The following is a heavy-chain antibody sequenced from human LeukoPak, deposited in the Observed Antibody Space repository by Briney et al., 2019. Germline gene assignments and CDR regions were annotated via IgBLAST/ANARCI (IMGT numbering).Heavy chain of an antibody. CDR1: GFIFSSYA. J-gene: IGHJ4*02. V-gene: IGHV3-23*01. CDR3: AKDHYDILTGYLGVFDY. CDR2: ISGSGGST. D-gene: IGHD3-9*01. Sequence: GGSLRLFCAVSGFIFSSYAMSWVRQAPGKALEWVSAISGSGGSTYYADSVKGRFTMSRDNSKNTLYLQMNSLRAEDTAVYYCAKDHYDILTGYLGVFDYWGQGTLVTVSS.